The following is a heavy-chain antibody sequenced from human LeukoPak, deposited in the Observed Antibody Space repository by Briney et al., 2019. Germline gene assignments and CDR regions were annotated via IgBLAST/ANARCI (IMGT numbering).Heavy chain of an antibody. CDR3: AKDLALNYYDSSGSTDYFDY. J-gene: IGHJ4*02. CDR2: ISYDGSNK. Sequence: PGGSLRLSCAASGFTFSSYGMHWVRQAPGKGLEWVAVISYDGSNKYYAVSVKGRFTISRDNSKNTLYLQMNSLRAEDTAVYYCAKDLALNYYDSSGSTDYFDYWGQGTLVTVSS. V-gene: IGHV3-30*18. D-gene: IGHD3-22*01. CDR1: GFTFSSYG.